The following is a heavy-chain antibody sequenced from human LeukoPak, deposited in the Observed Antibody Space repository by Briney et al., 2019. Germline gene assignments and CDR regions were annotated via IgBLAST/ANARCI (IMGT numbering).Heavy chain of an antibody. CDR3: ARGDMTYYYDSSGYPPMGY. Sequence: ASVKVSCKASGYTVTSYHMHRGRQAPGQGLEWMGIINPSGGTTNYAQKFRGRVTMTRDMSTSTVYMELSSLRSEDTAVYYCARGDMTYYYDSSGYPPMGYWGQGTLVTVSS. V-gene: IGHV1-46*01. D-gene: IGHD3-22*01. J-gene: IGHJ4*02. CDR2: INPSGGTT. CDR1: GYTVTSYH.